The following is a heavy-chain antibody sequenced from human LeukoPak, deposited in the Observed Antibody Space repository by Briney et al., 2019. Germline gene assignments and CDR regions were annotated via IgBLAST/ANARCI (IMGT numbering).Heavy chain of an antibody. Sequence: PSGTLSLACAVSGGSISSHNWWSWVRQPPGKGLEGIGEIYHSGSTNYNPSLKSRVTISVDKSKNQFSLKLSSVTAADTAVYYCARDRGTVTTLDAFDIWGQGTMVTVSS. V-gene: IGHV4-4*02. CDR3: ARDRGTVTTLDAFDI. J-gene: IGHJ3*02. CDR2: IYHSGST. CDR1: GGSISSHNW. D-gene: IGHD4-17*01.